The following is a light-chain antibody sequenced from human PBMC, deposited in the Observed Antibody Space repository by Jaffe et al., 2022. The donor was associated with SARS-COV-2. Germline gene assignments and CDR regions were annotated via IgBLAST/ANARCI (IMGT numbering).Light chain of an antibody. CDR2: EVS. CDR3: SSYATSSTLDVV. Sequence: QSALTQPASVSGSPGQSITISCTGTISDVGGYNYVSWYQQHPGKAPKLIIYEVSNRPSGVSNRFSGSKSGNTASLTISGLQADDEADYYCSSYATSSTLDVVFGGGTKLTVL. J-gene: IGLJ2*01. V-gene: IGLV2-14*01. CDR1: ISDVGGYNY.